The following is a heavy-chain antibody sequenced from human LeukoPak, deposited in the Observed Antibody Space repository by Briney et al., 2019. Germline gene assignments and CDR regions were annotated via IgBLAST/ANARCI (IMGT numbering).Heavy chain of an antibody. J-gene: IGHJ4*02. CDR3: ARLGEEMATNY. D-gene: IGHD5-24*01. CDR2: IYHSGST. CDR1: GYSISSGYY. Sequence: SETLSLTCTVSGYSISSGYYWGWIRQPPGKGLEWIGSIYHSGSTYYNPSLKSRVTISVDTSKSQFSLKLSSVTAADTAVYYCARLGEEMATNYWGQGTLVTVSS. V-gene: IGHV4-38-2*02.